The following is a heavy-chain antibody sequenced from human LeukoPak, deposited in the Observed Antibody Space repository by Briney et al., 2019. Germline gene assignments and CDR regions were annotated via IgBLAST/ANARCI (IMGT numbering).Heavy chain of an antibody. D-gene: IGHD6-25*01. CDR1: GFTFSNAW. Sequence: NPGGSLRLSCAASGFTFSNAWMSWVRQAPGKGLEWVGRIKSKTDGGTTDYAAPVKGRFTISRDDSKNTLYLQMNSLKTEDTAVYYCTTRIAAGVLYYYYMDVWGKGTTVTVSS. J-gene: IGHJ6*03. CDR2: IKSKTDGGTT. CDR3: TTRIAAGVLYYYYMDV. V-gene: IGHV3-15*01.